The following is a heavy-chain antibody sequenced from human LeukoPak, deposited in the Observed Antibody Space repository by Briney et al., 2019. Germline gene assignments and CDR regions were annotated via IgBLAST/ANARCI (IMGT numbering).Heavy chain of an antibody. D-gene: IGHD3-3*01. CDR1: GYTFTGYY. CDR2: INPNSGGT. J-gene: IGHJ6*03. Sequence: ASVEVSCKASGYTFTGYYMHWVRQAPGQGLEWMGWINPNSGGTNYAQKFQGRVTMTRDTSISTAYMELSRLRSDDTAVYYCARVTEYDFWSGYYTPYYYMDVWGKGTTVTVSS. V-gene: IGHV1-2*02. CDR3: ARVTEYDFWSGYYTPYYYMDV.